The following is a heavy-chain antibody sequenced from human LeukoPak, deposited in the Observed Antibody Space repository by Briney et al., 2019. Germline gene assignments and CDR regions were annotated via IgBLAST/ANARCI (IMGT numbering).Heavy chain of an antibody. D-gene: IGHD1-26*01. Sequence: GRSLRLSCAASGFTFSSYAMSWVRQAPGKGLEWVSAISGSGGSTYYADSVKGRFTISRDNSKNTLYLQMNSLRAEDTAVYYCEKDPVGYYYYYMDVWGKGTTVTVSS. J-gene: IGHJ6*03. CDR3: EKDPVGYYYYYMDV. V-gene: IGHV3-23*01. CDR1: GFTFSSYA. CDR2: ISGSGGST.